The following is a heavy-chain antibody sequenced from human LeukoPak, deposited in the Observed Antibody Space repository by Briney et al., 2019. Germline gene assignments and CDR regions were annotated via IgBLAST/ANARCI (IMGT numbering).Heavy chain of an antibody. CDR3: ARDRVGYCSGGTCCSSDY. V-gene: IGHV1-18*01. CDR2: ISAYNGNT. J-gene: IGHJ4*02. Sequence: ASVKVSCKASGYTFTSYGISWVRQAPGQGLGWMGWISAYNGNTNYAQNVQGRVTMTTDTSTRTAYMELRSLRSDDTAVYYCARDRVGYCSGGTCCSSDYWGQGTLVTVSS. D-gene: IGHD2-15*01. CDR1: GYTFTSYG.